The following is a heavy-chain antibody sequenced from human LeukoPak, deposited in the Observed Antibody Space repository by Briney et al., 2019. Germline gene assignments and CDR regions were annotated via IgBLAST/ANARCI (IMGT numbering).Heavy chain of an antibody. CDR2: VYHSGST. J-gene: IGHJ4*02. Sequence: PSETLSLTCTVSGGAISSSNYHWGWIRQPPGKRLEWIGSVYHSGSTYYNPSLKGRVTLSVDTSKNQFSLRLSSVTAADTAVYYCARLYSIGWYYFDYWGQGTLVTVSS. V-gene: IGHV4-39*01. D-gene: IGHD6-19*01. CDR3: ARLYSIGWYYFDY. CDR1: GGAISSSNYH.